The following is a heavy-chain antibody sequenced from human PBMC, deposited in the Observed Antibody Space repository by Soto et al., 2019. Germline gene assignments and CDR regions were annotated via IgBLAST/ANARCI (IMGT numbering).Heavy chain of an antibody. D-gene: IGHD3-22*01. CDR1: GGSISSSSYY. J-gene: IGHJ4*02. CDR3: ARVGYYYDSSGFGYFDY. V-gene: IGHV4-39*01. CDR2: IYYSGST. Sequence: PSETLSLTCTVSGGSISSSSYYWGWIRQPPGKGLEWIGSIYYSGSTYYNPSLKSRVTISVDTSKNQFSLKLSSVTAADTAVYYCARVGYYYDSSGFGYFDYWGQGTLVTVSS.